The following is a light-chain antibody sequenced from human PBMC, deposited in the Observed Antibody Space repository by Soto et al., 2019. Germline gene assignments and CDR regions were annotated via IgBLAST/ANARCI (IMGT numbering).Light chain of an antibody. CDR2: NAS. Sequence: SPATLSLSPGERAILSCRASQSVSTFLAWFQQKPGQPPRLLIYNASNRTTGIPARFSGSGSGTDFTLTISSLEPEDFAVYYCQQRGDWPPITFWQGTRLEIK. V-gene: IGKV3-11*01. CDR3: QQRGDWPPIT. CDR1: QSVSTF. J-gene: IGKJ5*01.